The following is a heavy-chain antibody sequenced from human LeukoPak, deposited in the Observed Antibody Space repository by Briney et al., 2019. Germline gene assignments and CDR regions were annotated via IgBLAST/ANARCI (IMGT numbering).Heavy chain of an antibody. D-gene: IGHD2-15*01. CDR1: GFTFSSYE. CDR2: ISSSGSTI. J-gene: IGHJ4*02. V-gene: IGHV3-48*03. CDR3: ARETSYCSGGSCYPGGFDY. Sequence: GGSLRLSCAASGFTFSSYEMNWVRQAPGKGLERVSYISSSGSTIYYADSVKGRFTISRDNAKNSLYLQMNSLRAEDTAVYYCARETSYCSGGSCYPGGFDYWGQGTLVTVFS.